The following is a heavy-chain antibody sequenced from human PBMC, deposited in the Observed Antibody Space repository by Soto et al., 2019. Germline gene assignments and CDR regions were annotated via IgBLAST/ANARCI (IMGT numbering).Heavy chain of an antibody. CDR2: TYYRSKWYN. CDR3: AREASLVPYYFDY. CDR1: GYSVSSKSAG. D-gene: IGHD3-10*01. Sequence: QTGSLVWAMSGYSVSSKSAGWNLIRRSPSGGLEWLGRTYYRSKWYNYYAVSVKSRITITPDTAKNQFYLQLNSVTPEDTAVYYCAREASLVPYYFDYWGQGTLVTVSS. J-gene: IGHJ4*02. V-gene: IGHV6-1*01.